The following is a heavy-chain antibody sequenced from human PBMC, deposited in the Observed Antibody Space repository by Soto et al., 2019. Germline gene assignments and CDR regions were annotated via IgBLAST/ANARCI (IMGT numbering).Heavy chain of an antibody. CDR3: ADASDNWFDP. J-gene: IGHJ5*02. CDR2: IYHSGST. CDR1: GGSISSGGYS. V-gene: IGHV4-30-2*01. Sequence: PSETLSLTCAVSGGSISSGGYSWSWIRQPPGKGLEWIGYIYHSGSTYYNPSLKSRVTISVDRSKNQFSLKLSPVTAADTAVYYCADASDNWFDPWGQGTLVTVSS.